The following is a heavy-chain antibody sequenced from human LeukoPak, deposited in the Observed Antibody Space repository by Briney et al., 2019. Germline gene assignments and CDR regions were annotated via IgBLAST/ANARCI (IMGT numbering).Heavy chain of an antibody. V-gene: IGHV4-34*01. CDR2: INHSGST. CDR3: ARDDLQLVRRLGRNTEYYYYYHMDV. D-gene: IGHD6-13*01. J-gene: IGHJ6*03. CDR1: GGSFSGYY. Sequence: AETLSLTCAVYGGSFSGYYWSWIRQPPGKGLEWIGEINHSGSTNYNPSLKSRVTISVDTSKNQFSLKLSSVTAADTAVYYCARDDLQLVRRLGRNTEYYYYYHMDVWGKGTTVTVSS.